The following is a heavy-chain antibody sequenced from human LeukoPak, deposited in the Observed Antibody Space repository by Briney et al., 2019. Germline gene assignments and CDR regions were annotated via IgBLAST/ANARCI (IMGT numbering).Heavy chain of an antibody. D-gene: IGHD2-15*01. CDR2: ISGSGGST. V-gene: IGHV3-23*01. Sequence: GGSLRLSCAASGFTFSSYAMSWVRQAPGKGLEWVSAISGSGGSTYYADSVKGRFTISRDNSKNTLYLQMNSLRAEDTDVYYCGWSPNTFYLDYWGQGTLVTVSS. CDR1: GFTFSSYA. CDR3: GWSPNTFYLDY. J-gene: IGHJ4*02.